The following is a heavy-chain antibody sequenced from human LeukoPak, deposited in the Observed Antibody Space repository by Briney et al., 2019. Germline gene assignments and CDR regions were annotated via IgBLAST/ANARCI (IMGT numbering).Heavy chain of an antibody. CDR3: ARGENSKTYPVSGH. CDR1: GFTFSSYG. Sequence: GGSLRLSCAASGFTFSSYGMHWVRQAPGKGLEWAAVISYDGSNKYYIDSVKGRFTISRDNSKNTLYLQMNSLRAEDTAVYYCARGENSKTYPVSGHWGQGTLVTVSS. J-gene: IGHJ4*02. CDR2: ISYDGSNK. D-gene: IGHD2/OR15-2a*01. V-gene: IGHV3-30*03.